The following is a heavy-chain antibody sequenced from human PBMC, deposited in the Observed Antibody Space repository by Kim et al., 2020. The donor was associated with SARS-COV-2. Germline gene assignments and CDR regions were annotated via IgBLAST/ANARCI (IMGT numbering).Heavy chain of an antibody. D-gene: IGHD3-10*01. CDR3: ARQVTSLITMVRGVMVD. CDR1: GGSISSSSYY. J-gene: IGHJ4*02. Sequence: SETLSLTCTVSGGSISSSSYYWGWIRQPPGKGLEWIGSIYYSGSTYYNPSLKSRVTISVDTSKNQFSLKLSSVTAADTAVYYCARQVTSLITMVRGVMVDWGQGTLVTVSS. CDR2: IYYSGST. V-gene: IGHV4-39*01.